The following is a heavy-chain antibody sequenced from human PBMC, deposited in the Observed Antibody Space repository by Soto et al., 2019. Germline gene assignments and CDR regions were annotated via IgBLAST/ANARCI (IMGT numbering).Heavy chain of an antibody. D-gene: IGHD6-19*01. CDR2: IYWDDDK. CDR1: GFSLSTSGVG. V-gene: IGHV2-5*02. J-gene: IGHJ3*02. Sequence: QITLKESGPTLVKPTQTLTLTCTFSGFSLSTSGVGVGWIRQPPGKALEWLAFIYWDDDKRYSPSLKSRLTITKDTSKKQVVLTMANMDPVDTATYYCAHTHSAWYGGDAFDIWGQGTMVTVSS. CDR3: AHTHSAWYGGDAFDI.